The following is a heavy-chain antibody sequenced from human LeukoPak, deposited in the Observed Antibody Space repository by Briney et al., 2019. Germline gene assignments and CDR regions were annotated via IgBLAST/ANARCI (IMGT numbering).Heavy chain of an antibody. J-gene: IGHJ3*02. V-gene: IGHV3-33*06. CDR1: GFTFSSYG. Sequence: GRSLRLSCAASGFTFSSYGMHWVRQAPGKGLEWVAVIWYDGSNKYYADSVKGRFTISRDNSKNTLYLQMNSLRAEDTAVYYCAKGLGGYNQDAFDIWGQGTMVTVSS. CDR2: IWYDGSNK. D-gene: IGHD5-24*01. CDR3: AKGLGGYNQDAFDI.